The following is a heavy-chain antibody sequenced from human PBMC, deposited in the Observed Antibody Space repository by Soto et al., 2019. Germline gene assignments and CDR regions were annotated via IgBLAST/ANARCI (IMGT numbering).Heavy chain of an antibody. D-gene: IGHD7-27*01. CDR2: ISYDGTNK. CDR3: ARDPKTSGGQHWAFNYFDS. CDR1: GFSFSISP. Sequence: QVQLVESGGGVVQPGRSLRLSCAASGFSFSISPMHWVRQAPGKGPEWVALISYDGTNKFYADSVKGRFTISRDNSKSKIYLQVDSLRPEEAAVYYCARDPKTSGGQHWAFNYFDSWGQGTLVTVSS. V-gene: IGHV3-30-3*01. J-gene: IGHJ4*02.